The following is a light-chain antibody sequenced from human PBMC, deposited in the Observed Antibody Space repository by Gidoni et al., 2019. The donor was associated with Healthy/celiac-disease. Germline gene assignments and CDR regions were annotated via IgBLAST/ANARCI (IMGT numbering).Light chain of an antibody. CDR1: QLGDKY. J-gene: IGLJ1*01. Sequence: SYELTQPPSVSVSPGQTASITCSGDQLGDKYACWYQQKPGQSPVLVIYQDSKRPSGIPARFSGSNSGNTATLTISGTQAMDEADYYCQAWDSSTAVFGTGTKVTVL. CDR3: QAWDSSTAV. CDR2: QDS. V-gene: IGLV3-1*01.